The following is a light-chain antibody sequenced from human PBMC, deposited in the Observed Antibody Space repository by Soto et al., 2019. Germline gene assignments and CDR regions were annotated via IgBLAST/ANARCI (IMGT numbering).Light chain of an antibody. CDR1: QSRLHSNGYNY. CDR2: LGS. V-gene: IGKV2-28*01. J-gene: IGKJ1*01. Sequence: DIVMTQSPLSLPVTPGEPAAISCRSSQSRLHSNGYNYLDWYLQKPGQSPQLLIYLGSNRASGVPDRFSGSGSGTDFTLKISRVEAEDVGVYYCMQALQITWTFGQGTKVDIK. CDR3: MQALQITWT.